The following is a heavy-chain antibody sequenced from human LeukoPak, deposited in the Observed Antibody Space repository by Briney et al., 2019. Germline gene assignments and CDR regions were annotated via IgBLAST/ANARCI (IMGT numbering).Heavy chain of an antibody. V-gene: IGHV3-53*01. CDR1: GFTVSINY. CDR2: IYSDGKT. Sequence: PWGSLRLSCAASGFTVSINYMSWVRQAPGKGLEWVSVIYSDGKTDYADSVKGRFTISRDDSKNILFLQMRGLRADDTAVYYCARDGGSGWSSAFLDHWGQGTLVSVSS. D-gene: IGHD6-19*01. CDR3: ARDGGSGWSSAFLDH. J-gene: IGHJ4*02.